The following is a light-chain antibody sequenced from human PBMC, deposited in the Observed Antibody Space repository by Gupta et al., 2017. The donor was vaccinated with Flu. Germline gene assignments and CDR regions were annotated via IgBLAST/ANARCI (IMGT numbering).Light chain of an antibody. CDR1: NIGRKS. CDR3: QVWDSSTRPSCVV. Sequence: YVLTQPASVSVAPGETARITCGGNNIGRKSVHWYQQRPGQAPILVVYGNRDRPSGIPERVSGSNSGNMATLTISRVEAGDEADYYCQVWDSSTRPSCVVFGGGTKLTVL. CDR2: GNR. J-gene: IGLJ2*01. V-gene: IGLV3-21*02.